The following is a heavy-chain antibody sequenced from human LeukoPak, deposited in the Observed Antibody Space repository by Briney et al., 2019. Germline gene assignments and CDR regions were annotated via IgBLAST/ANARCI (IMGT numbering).Heavy chain of an antibody. CDR2: LYSDGNT. CDR3: ARGVEPLAANTLAY. D-gene: IGHD1-14*01. Sequence: HPGASLRLSCAASGFTVITNDMTWVRQAPGKGLEWVSVLYSDGNTKYADSVQGRFTISRDNSKNTLYLEMNSLSPDDTAVYYCARGVEPLAANTLAYWGQGTLVTVSS. V-gene: IGHV3-53*01. CDR1: GFTVITND. J-gene: IGHJ4*02.